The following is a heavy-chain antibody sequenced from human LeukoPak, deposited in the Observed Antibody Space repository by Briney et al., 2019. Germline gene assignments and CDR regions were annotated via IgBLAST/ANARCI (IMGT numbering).Heavy chain of an antibody. J-gene: IGHJ4*02. Sequence: GGSLRLSCAASGFTVSSNYMSWVRQAPGKGLEWVSVIYSGGSTYYADSVKGRFTISRDNSKNTLYLQMNSLRAEDTAVYYCARSPDYDILTGLCYFDYWGQGTLVTVSS. D-gene: IGHD3-9*01. CDR3: ARSPDYDILTGLCYFDY. V-gene: IGHV3-53*01. CDR1: GFTVSSNY. CDR2: IYSGGST.